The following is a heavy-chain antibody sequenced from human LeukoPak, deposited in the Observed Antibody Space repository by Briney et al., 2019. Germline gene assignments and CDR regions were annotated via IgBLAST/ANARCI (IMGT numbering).Heavy chain of an antibody. CDR3: AREGSEPSITIFGVVIRGYFDY. CDR2: IYTSGST. V-gene: IGHV4-4*07. D-gene: IGHD3-3*01. Sequence: SETLSLTCTVSGGSISSYYWSWIRQPAGKGLEWIGRIYTSGSTNYNPSLKSRVTMSVDTSKNQFSLKLSSVTAADTAVYYCAREGSEPSITIFGVVIRGYFDYWGQGALVTVSS. CDR1: GGSISSYY. J-gene: IGHJ4*02.